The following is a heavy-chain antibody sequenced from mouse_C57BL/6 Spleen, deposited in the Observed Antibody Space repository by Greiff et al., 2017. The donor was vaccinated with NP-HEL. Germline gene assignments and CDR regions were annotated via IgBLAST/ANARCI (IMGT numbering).Heavy chain of an antibody. D-gene: IGHD1-1*01. CDR3: TTNYYGSREWFDY. CDR1: GFNIKDDY. J-gene: IGHJ2*01. V-gene: IGHV14-4*01. CDR2: IDPENGDT. Sequence: EVQLQQSGAELVRPGASVKLSCTASGFNIKDDYMHWVKQRPEQGLEWIGWIDPENGDTEYASKFQGKATITADTSSNTAYLQLSSLTSEDTAVYYCTTNYYGSREWFDYWGQGTTLTVSS.